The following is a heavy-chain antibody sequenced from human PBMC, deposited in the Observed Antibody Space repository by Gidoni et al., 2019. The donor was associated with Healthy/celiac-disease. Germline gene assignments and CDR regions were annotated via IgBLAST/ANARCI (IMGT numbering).Heavy chain of an antibody. CDR2: IIPIFGTA. D-gene: IGHD5-12*01. Sequence: QVQLVQSGAEVKKPGSSVKVSCKASGGTFSSYAISWVRQAPGQGLEWMGGIIPIFGTANYAQKFQGRVTITADESTSTAYMELSSLRSEDTAVYYCASHGGYDSGNRLKNFDYWGQGTLVTVSS. J-gene: IGHJ4*02. CDR1: GGTFSSYA. CDR3: ASHGGYDSGNRLKNFDY. V-gene: IGHV1-69*01.